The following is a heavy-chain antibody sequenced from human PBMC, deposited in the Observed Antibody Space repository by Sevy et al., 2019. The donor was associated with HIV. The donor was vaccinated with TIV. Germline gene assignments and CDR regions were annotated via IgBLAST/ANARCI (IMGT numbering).Heavy chain of an antibody. D-gene: IGHD1-26*01. CDR2: IYYSGST. V-gene: IGHV4-30-4*01. CDR1: GGSISSGDYY. Sequence: SETLSLTCSVSGGSISSGDYYWSWIRQPPGKGLEWIGCIYYSGSTYYNPSLKSRVTISVHTSNNQFSLKLSSVTAADTAVYYCARESIVGATAGSFDYWGQGPLVTVSS. J-gene: IGHJ4*02. CDR3: ARESIVGATAGSFDY.